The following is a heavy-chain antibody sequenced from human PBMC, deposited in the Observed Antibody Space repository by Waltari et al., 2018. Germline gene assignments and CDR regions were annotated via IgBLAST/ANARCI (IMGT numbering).Heavy chain of an antibody. CDR1: AFTFSGST. V-gene: IGHV3-73*01. J-gene: IGHJ4*02. CDR3: TGGAVTGTDF. D-gene: IGHD6-13*01. CDR2: IRSKPNKYAT. Sequence: EVQVVETGGGLVQPGGSLKLSCATSAFTFSGSTIHWVRQTSGKGLEWIGRIRSKPNKYATRYTASVEGRFTISRDDSENTAYLQMSSLMTEDTAVYYCTGGAVTGTDFWGQGTLVTVSS.